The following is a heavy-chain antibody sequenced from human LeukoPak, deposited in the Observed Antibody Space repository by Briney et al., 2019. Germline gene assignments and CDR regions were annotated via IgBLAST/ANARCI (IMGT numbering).Heavy chain of an antibody. J-gene: IGHJ5*02. CDR1: GGSFSNYY. D-gene: IGHD5-18*01. CDR3: ARHPTALVSYGFDP. Sequence: SETLSLTCTVSGGSFSNYYWSWLRQPPGKGLEWIGYIYYSGSTNYNPSLKSRVTISMDTSKNQFFLNLSSVTAADTAVYYCARHPTALVSYGFDPWGQGTLVTVSS. CDR2: IYYSGST. V-gene: IGHV4-59*08.